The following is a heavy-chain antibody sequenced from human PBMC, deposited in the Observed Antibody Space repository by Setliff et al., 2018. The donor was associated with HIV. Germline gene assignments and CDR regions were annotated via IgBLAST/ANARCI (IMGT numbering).Heavy chain of an antibody. CDR3: ARHSITLVVGVPERDDAFDI. CDR1: GGSISSHY. CDR2: IHYSGAT. J-gene: IGHJ3*02. D-gene: IGHD3-22*01. Sequence: SETLSLTCTVSGGSISSHYWIWIRQPPGKGLEWIGYIHYSGATNYNPSLKSRVTISVDTSKNQFSLKLSSVTAADTAVYYCARHSITLVVGVPERDDAFDIWGQGTMVTVSS. V-gene: IGHV4-59*08.